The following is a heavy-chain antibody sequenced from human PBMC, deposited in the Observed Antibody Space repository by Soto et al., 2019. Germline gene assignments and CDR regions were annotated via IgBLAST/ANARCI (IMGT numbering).Heavy chain of an antibody. CDR2: IHPSGGGS. V-gene: IGHV1-46*02. J-gene: IGHJ4*02. CDR3: ARGGHIAVVTRSFDY. CDR1: GYTLNTYY. D-gene: IGHD2-21*02. Sequence: GASVKVSCKPSGYTLNTYYLHWVRQAPGQGLEWMGIIHPSGGGSTYAQKFLGRVTMTRDTSTSTVFMELSSLRSADTAVYYCARGGHIAVVTRSFDYWGQGTLVTVSS.